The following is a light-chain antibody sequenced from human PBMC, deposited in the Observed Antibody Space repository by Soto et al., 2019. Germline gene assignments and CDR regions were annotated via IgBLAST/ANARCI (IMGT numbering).Light chain of an antibody. J-gene: IGKJ1*01. CDR3: QQYNEWPPWT. CDR2: GAS. V-gene: IGKV3-15*01. Sequence: EIVMTQSPATLSVSPGERATLSCRASQSVSVNLAWYQQKPGQAPRLLIYGASTRATGIPARFGGSGSGTEFTLTISSLQSEDSAVYYCQQYNEWPPWTFGQGTKVDIK. CDR1: QSVSVN.